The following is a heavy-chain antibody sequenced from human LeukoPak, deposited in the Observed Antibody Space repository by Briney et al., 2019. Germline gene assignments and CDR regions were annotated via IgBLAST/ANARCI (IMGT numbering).Heavy chain of an antibody. CDR1: GYSISSGYY. Sequence: SETLSLTCTVSGYSISSGYYWGWIRQPPGKGLEWIGSIYHSGSTYYNPSLKSRVTISVDTSKNQFSLKLSSVTAADTAVYYCARFDPGSSEGFLYWGQGTLVTVSS. D-gene: IGHD6-25*01. V-gene: IGHV4-38-2*02. J-gene: IGHJ4*02. CDR2: IYHSGST. CDR3: ARFDPGSSEGFLY.